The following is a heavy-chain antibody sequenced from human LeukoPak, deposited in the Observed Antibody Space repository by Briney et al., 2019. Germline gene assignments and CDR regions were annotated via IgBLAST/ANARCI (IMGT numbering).Heavy chain of an antibody. CDR3: ARDGDMLATIFDF. V-gene: IGHV4-34*01. D-gene: IGHD5-12*01. Sequence: SETLSLSCAVSGGSFSGYYWSWIRQPPGKGLEWIGEINHSGNTNYNPSLKSRVTISVDTSNNQFSLKLSSVTAADTAVYYCARDGDMLATIFDFWGQGTPVTVSS. CDR2: INHSGNT. CDR1: GGSFSGYY. J-gene: IGHJ4*02.